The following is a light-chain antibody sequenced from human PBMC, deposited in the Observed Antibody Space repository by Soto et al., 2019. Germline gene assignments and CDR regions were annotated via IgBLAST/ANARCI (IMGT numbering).Light chain of an antibody. Sequence: EIVLTQSPATLSLSPGETATLSCRASQTVTSYFAWYQQKPGQAPRLLIYGASSRATGIPDRFSGSGSGTDFTLTISGLEPEDVAVYYCQQYGCSPRTFGQGTKVEIK. J-gene: IGKJ1*01. CDR2: GAS. V-gene: IGKV3-20*01. CDR1: QTVTSY. CDR3: QQYGCSPRT.